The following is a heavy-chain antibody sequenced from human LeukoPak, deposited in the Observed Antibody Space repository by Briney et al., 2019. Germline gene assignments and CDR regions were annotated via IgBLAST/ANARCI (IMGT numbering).Heavy chain of an antibody. CDR2: IYSGGST. J-gene: IGHJ6*03. V-gene: IGHV3-53*01. Sequence: GGSLRLSCAASGFTVSSNYMSWVRQAPGKGLEWVSVIYSGGSTYYADSVKGRFTISRDNSKNTLYLQMNSLRAEDTAVYYCAGVKDEIAARPGLNYYYYMDVWGKGTTVTVSS. CDR1: GFTVSSNY. D-gene: IGHD6-6*01. CDR3: AGVKDEIAARPGLNYYYYMDV.